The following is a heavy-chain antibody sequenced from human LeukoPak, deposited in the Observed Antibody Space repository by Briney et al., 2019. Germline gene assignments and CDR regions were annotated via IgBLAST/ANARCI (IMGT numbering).Heavy chain of an antibody. CDR1: GYTFSSYG. V-gene: IGHV1-18*01. Sequence: ASVKVSCKASGYTFSSYGFSWVRQAPGQGLEWMGWINTYNGNTNSAQKFQGRFTMTTDPSTHTVFMELRSLGSDDTAVYYCARGSGTYFPFDYWGQGTLLTVSP. CDR2: INTYNGNT. D-gene: IGHD1-26*01. J-gene: IGHJ4*02. CDR3: ARGSGTYFPFDY.